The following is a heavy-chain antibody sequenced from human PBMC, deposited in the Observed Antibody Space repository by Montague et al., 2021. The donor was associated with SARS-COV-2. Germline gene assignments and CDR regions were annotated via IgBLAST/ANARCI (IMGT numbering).Heavy chain of an antibody. CDR1: GGSFSGYY. J-gene: IGHJ4*02. CDR3: AVVPLGPRGRGFDY. CDR2: INHSGST. V-gene: IGHV4-34*01. Sequence: SETLSLTCAVYGGSFSGYYWNWIRQPPGKGLEWIGEINHSGSTNYNPSLKSRVTISVDTSKNQFSPKLSSVTAADTAVYYCAVVPLGPRGRGFDYWGQGTLVTVSS. D-gene: IGHD3-10*01.